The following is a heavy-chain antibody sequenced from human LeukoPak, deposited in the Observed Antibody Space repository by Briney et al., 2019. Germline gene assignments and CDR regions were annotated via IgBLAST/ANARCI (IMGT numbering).Heavy chain of an antibody. J-gene: IGHJ4*02. CDR1: GFTFGSYG. CDR3: ARDPYAGIMITFGGVIERDY. D-gene: IGHD3-16*01. V-gene: IGHV3-30*03. Sequence: PGRSLRLSCAASGFTFGSYGMHWVRQAPGKGLEWVAVISYDGSNKYYADSVKGRFTISRDNSKSTLYLQLNSLRAEDTAVYYCARDPYAGIMITFGGVIERDYWGQGTLVTVSS. CDR2: ISYDGSNK.